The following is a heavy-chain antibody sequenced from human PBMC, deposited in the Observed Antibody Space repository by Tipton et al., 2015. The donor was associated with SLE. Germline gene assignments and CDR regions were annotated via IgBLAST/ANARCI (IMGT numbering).Heavy chain of an antibody. CDR1: GGSISSSSYY. V-gene: IGHV4-39*07. D-gene: IGHD3-10*01. CDR3: AREPSMVGAFDI. CDR2: IYYSGST. Sequence: TLSLTCIVSGGSISSSSYYWGWIRQPPGKGLEWIGSIYYSGSTYYNPSLKSRVTISVDTSKNQFSQKLSSVTAADTAVYYCAREPSMVGAFDIWGQGTMVTVSS. J-gene: IGHJ3*02.